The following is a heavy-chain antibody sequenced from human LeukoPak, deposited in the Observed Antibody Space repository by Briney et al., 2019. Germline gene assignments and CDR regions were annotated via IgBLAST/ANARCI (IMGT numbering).Heavy chain of an antibody. D-gene: IGHD1-26*01. V-gene: IGHV3-21*01. Sequence: PGGSLRLSCAASGFTFNSDSMYWVRQAPGKGLEWVSSISSSSSHMFYADSVKGRFSISRDNANNSLYLQMNSLRAEDTAVYYCVRDSGSSYGYYFLHWGQGTLVTVSS. CDR3: VRDSGSSYGYYFLH. CDR1: GFTFNSDS. CDR2: ISSSSSHM. J-gene: IGHJ1*01.